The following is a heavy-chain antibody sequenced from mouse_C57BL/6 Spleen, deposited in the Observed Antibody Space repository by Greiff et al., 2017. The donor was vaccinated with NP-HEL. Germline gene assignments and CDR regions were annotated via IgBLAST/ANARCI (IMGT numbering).Heavy chain of an antibody. Sequence: QVQLQQSGAELVKPGASVKISCKASGYAFSSYWMNWVKQRPGKGLEWIGQIYPGDGDTNYNGKFKGKATLTADKSSSTAYMQLSSLTSEDSAVYFCARPYDYDGYFDVWGTGTTVTVSS. V-gene: IGHV1-80*01. J-gene: IGHJ1*03. CDR1: GYAFSSYW. D-gene: IGHD2-4*01. CDR2: IYPGDGDT. CDR3: ARPYDYDGYFDV.